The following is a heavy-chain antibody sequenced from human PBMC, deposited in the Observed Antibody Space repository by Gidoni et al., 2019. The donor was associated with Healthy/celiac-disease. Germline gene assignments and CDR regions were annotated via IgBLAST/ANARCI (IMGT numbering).Heavy chain of an antibody. J-gene: IGHJ4*02. CDR1: GFTFSSHA. V-gene: IGHV3-23*01. CDR3: AKGGYVWGSYRYAFDY. CDR2: ISDSGSST. Sequence: QLLESGGGLVQPGGSVRPSCAASGFTFSSHAMSWVRQAPGKGLEWFSAISDSGSSTYYADSGEGRFTISRDNSKNTLYLQMNSMRAEDTAVYYCAKGGYVWGSYRYAFDYWGQGTLVTVSS. D-gene: IGHD3-16*02.